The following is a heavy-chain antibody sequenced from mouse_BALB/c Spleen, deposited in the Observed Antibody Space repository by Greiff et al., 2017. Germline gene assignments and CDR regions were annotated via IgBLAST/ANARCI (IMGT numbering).Heavy chain of an antibody. Sequence: EVKVEESGPGLVKPSQSLSLTCTVTGYSITSDYAWNWIRQFPGNKLEWMGYISYSGSTSYNPSLKSRISITRDTSKNQFFLQLNSVTTEDTATYYCARSKGWLAWFAYWGQGTLVSVSA. CDR2: ISYSGST. D-gene: IGHD2-3*01. CDR3: ARSKGWLAWFAY. CDR1: GYSITSDYA. V-gene: IGHV3-2*02. J-gene: IGHJ3*01.